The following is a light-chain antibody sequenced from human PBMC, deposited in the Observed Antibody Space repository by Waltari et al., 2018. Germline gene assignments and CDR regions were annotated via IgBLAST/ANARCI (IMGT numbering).Light chain of an antibody. CDR2: DVN. CDR3: SSQSTKNGVI. J-gene: IGLJ2*01. Sequence: QSALTQPAPVSGSPGQSITISCTGSRSDVDGDNSVSWYDDHAAQAPKVIIYDVNKRPSGVSDRFSGSKSGNTASLTISGLQAEDEATFYCSSQSTKNGVIFGGGTKVTVL. V-gene: IGLV2-14*03. CDR1: RSDVDGDNS.